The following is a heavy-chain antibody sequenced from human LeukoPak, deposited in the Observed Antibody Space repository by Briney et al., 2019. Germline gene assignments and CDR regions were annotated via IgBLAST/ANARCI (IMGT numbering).Heavy chain of an antibody. CDR2: ISGSGGST. Sequence: GGSLRLSCAASGFTFSSYAMSWVRQAPGKGLEWVSAISGSGGSTYYADSVKGRFTISRDNSKNTLYLQMNSLRAEDTAVYYCAKDSLVGATTCDAFDIWGQGTMVTVSS. CDR1: GFTFSSYA. D-gene: IGHD1-26*01. V-gene: IGHV3-23*01. CDR3: AKDSLVGATTCDAFDI. J-gene: IGHJ3*02.